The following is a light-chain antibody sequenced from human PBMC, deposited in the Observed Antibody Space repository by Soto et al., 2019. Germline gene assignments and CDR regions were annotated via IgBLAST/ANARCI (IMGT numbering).Light chain of an antibody. J-gene: IGLJ1*01. V-gene: IGLV2-14*01. CDR2: EVS. Sequence: QSALTQPASVSGSPRQSITISCTGTSSDVGGYKYVSWYQQHPGKAPKLMIYEVSNRPSGVANRFSGSKSGNTASLTISGLQAEDEADYYCNSYTDRNTFYVFGTGTKVTVL. CDR3: NSYTDRNTFYV. CDR1: SSDVGGYKY.